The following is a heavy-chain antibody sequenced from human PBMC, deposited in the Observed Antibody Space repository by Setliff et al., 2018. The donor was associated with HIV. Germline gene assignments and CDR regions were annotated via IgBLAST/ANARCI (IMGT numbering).Heavy chain of an antibody. J-gene: IGHJ1*01. Sequence: SETLSLTCAVYGGSFNGYYWSWVRQPPGKGLEWVGEINHSGSTNYNPSLKSRVTMSVDKSKNQFSLRLSSVTAADTAVYYCARARRAGSGPKYFQHWGQGTLVTVSS. D-gene: IGHD2-15*01. CDR3: ARARRAGSGPKYFQH. CDR1: GGSFNGYY. CDR2: INHSGST. V-gene: IGHV4-34*01.